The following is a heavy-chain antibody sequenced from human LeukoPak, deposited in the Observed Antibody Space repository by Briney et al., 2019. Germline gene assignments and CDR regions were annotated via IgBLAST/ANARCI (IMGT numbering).Heavy chain of an antibody. CDR3: ARGRWCPGP. V-gene: IGHV4-59*01. D-gene: IGHD2-8*02. CDR1: GGSLSSYS. CDR2: ITDSGRT. J-gene: IGHJ5*02. Sequence: SETLSLTCTVSGGSLSSYSWSWLRQPPGKGLVSLGCITDSGRTPYTPSLRARVTMSVDTSKKQYSLQLSSVTAADTAVYYCARGRWCPGPWGQGTLVTVSS.